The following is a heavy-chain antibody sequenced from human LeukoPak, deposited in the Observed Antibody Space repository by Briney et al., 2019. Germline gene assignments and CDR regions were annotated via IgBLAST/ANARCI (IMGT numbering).Heavy chain of an antibody. Sequence: PGGPLRLSCAASGFTFNSYAMSWVRQAPGKGLEWISTISGGADNTYYADSVKGRFTISRDNSKNTLSLQMNSQRAEDTAVYYCAKAQPPAPIEYYYCYMDVWGKGTTVIVSS. J-gene: IGHJ6*03. CDR3: AKAQPPAPIEYYYCYMDV. CDR1: GFTFNSYA. CDR2: ISGGADNT. V-gene: IGHV3-23*01. D-gene: IGHD2-2*02.